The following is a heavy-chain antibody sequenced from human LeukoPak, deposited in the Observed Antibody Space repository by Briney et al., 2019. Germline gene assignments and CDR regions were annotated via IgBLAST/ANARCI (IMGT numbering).Heavy chain of an antibody. CDR3: ARRKRYYDFWFDP. Sequence: PSETLSLTCTVSGGSISSSSYYWGWIRQPPGKGLEWIGSIYYSGSTYYNPSLKSRVTISVDTSKNQFSLKLSSVTAADTAVYYCARRKRYYDFWFDPWGQGTLVTVSS. CDR2: IYYSGST. CDR1: GGSISSSSYY. V-gene: IGHV4-39*01. J-gene: IGHJ5*02. D-gene: IGHD3-3*01.